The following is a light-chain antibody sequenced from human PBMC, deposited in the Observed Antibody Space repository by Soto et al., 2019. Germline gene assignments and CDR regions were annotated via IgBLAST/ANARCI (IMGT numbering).Light chain of an antibody. CDR2: WAS. CDR3: QQYYTTLT. Sequence: DIVMTQSPDSLAVSLGERATINCKSSQSVLYNSDNKNSLAWYQQKPGQPPKLLIYWASTRDSGVPDRFSGSGSGADFPLTISSLQAEDVAVYYCQQYYTTLTFGGGTKVEIK. V-gene: IGKV4-1*01. CDR1: QSVLYNSDNKNS. J-gene: IGKJ4*01.